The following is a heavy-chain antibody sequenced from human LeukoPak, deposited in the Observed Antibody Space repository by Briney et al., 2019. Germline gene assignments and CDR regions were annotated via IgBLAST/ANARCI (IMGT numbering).Heavy chain of an antibody. D-gene: IGHD1-26*01. CDR1: GFTFSSYG. CDR3: AKELPNGSYFGLYFDS. CDR2: IWYDGSDK. V-gene: IGHV3-33*06. Sequence: PGRSLRLSCVASGFTFSSYGMHWVRQAPGKGLEWVALIWYDGSDKYYADSVRGRFTISRDNSKNTLYLQMNSLGAEDTAVYYCAKELPNGSYFGLYFDSWGQGTLVTVSS. J-gene: IGHJ4*02.